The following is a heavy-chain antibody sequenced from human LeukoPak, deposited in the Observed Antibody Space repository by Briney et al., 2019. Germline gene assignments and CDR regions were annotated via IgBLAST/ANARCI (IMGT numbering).Heavy chain of an antibody. CDR3: AKDHMYYDFWSGYYPPLFGY. Sequence: GSLRLSCAASGFTFSSYAMHWVRQAPGKGLEWVAVISYDGSNKYYADSVKGRFTISRDNSKNTLYLQMNSLRAEDTAVYYCAKDHMYYDFWSGYYPPLFGYWGQGTLVTVSS. CDR2: ISYDGSNK. V-gene: IGHV3-30-3*01. J-gene: IGHJ4*02. CDR1: GFTFSSYA. D-gene: IGHD3-3*01.